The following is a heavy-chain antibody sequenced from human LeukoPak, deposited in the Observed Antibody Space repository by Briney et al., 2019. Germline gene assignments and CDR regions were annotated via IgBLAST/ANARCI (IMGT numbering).Heavy chain of an antibody. D-gene: IGHD2-21*01. CDR1: GGSFSGYY. CDR2: INHSGST. V-gene: IGHV4-34*01. Sequence: SETLSLTCAVYGGSFSGYYWSWIRQPPGKGLEWIGEINHSGSTNYNPSLKSRVTISVDASKNQFSLKLSSVTAADTAVYYCARDSGLLWWAPTDPFDIWGQGTMVTVSS. J-gene: IGHJ3*02. CDR3: ARDSGLLWWAPTDPFDI.